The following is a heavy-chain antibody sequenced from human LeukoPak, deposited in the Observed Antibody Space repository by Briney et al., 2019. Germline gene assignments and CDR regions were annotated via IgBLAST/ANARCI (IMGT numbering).Heavy chain of an antibody. CDR2: INPNSGGT. Sequence: ASVKVSCKASGYTFTGYYMHWVRQAPGQGLEWMGWINPNSGGTNYAQKFQGRVTMTRDTSISTAYMELSRLRSDDTAVYYCARDTYYYDSSAPPGEDYFDYWGQGTLVTVSS. J-gene: IGHJ4*02. CDR3: ARDTYYYDSSAPPGEDYFDY. D-gene: IGHD3-22*01. V-gene: IGHV1-2*02. CDR1: GYTFTGYY.